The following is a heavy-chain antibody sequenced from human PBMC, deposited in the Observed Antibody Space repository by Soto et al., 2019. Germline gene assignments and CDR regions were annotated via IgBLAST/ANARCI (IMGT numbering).Heavy chain of an antibody. Sequence: ALLKVSCKGAGYAFTVYVMGWGLQTPGQRNERIGWINAGNGNTRYSQKLQGRVTITRNTSISTAYMELSSLRSEDTAVYYFARAAGGYGDYASYTDVWGKGSSDTVSS. CDR3: ARAAGGYGDYASYTDV. CDR2: INAGNGNT. J-gene: IGHJ6*03. CDR1: GYAFTVYV. V-gene: IGHV1-3*01. D-gene: IGHD4-17*01.